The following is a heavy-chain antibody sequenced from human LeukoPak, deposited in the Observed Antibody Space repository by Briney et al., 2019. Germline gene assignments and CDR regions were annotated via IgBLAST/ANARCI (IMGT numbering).Heavy chain of an antibody. V-gene: IGHV3-48*04. CDR3: ARGRFRAPLDY. CDR2: ISISGNTI. Sequence: GGSLRLSCAASGFTFSDYTMNWVRQAPGKGLEWVSYISISGNTIYYADSVKGRFTISRDNAKNSLYLQMNSLRAEDTAVYYCARGRFRAPLDYWGQGTLVTVSS. D-gene: IGHD2-21*01. J-gene: IGHJ4*02. CDR1: GFTFSDYT.